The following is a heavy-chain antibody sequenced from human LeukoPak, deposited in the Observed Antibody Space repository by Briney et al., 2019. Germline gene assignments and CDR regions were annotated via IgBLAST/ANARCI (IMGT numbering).Heavy chain of an antibody. D-gene: IGHD3-22*01. Sequence: GGSLRLSCAVSGFTVSSNYMSWVRQAPGKGLECVSVIYSGGNTYYADSVKGRFTISRDNSKNTLYLQMNSLRAEDTAVYYCARKTDSGGQGDYWGSGTLVTVSS. CDR1: GFTVSSNY. CDR3: ARKTDSGGQGDY. V-gene: IGHV3-66*01. CDR2: IYSGGNT. J-gene: IGHJ4*02.